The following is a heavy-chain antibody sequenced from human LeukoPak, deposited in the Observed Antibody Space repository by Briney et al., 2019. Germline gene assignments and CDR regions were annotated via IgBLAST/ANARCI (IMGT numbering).Heavy chain of an antibody. CDR3: ARDLKEGAYYFHY. D-gene: IGHD1-26*01. CDR1: GFTLSSNY. V-gene: IGHV3-66*02. Sequence: GGSLRLSCAASGFTLSSNYMSWVRQAPGKGLEWVSVIYSGGSTYYADSVKGRFTIPRDNSKNTLYLQMNSLRAEDTAVYYCARDLKEGAYYFHYWGQGTLVTVSS. CDR2: IYSGGST. J-gene: IGHJ4*02.